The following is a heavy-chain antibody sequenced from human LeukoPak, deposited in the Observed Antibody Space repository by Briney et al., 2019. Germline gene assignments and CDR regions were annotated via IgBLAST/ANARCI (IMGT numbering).Heavy chain of an antibody. CDR1: GFTFSSYE. Sequence: GGSLRLSCAASGFTFSSYEMNWVRQAPGKGLEWVSYISSSGSTIYYADSVKGRFTISRDNAKYSLYLQMNSLRAEDTAVYYCARNSPGKFDWLLYDAFDIWGQGTMVTVSS. D-gene: IGHD3-9*01. V-gene: IGHV3-48*03. CDR3: ARNSPGKFDWLLYDAFDI. CDR2: ISSSGSTI. J-gene: IGHJ3*02.